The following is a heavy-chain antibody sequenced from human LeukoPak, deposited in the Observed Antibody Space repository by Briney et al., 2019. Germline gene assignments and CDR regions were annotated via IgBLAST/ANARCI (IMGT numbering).Heavy chain of an antibody. V-gene: IGHV1-46*01. CDR2: INPSGGST. D-gene: IGHD4-17*01. CDR3: ARLTTVTKHAFDI. J-gene: IGHJ3*02. CDR1: GYTFTSYY. Sequence: GASVKVSCKASGYTFTSYYMHWVRQAPGQGLEWMGIINPSGGSTNYAQKFQGRVTMTRDTSTSTVYMELSSLRSEDTAVYYCARLTTVTKHAFDIWGQGTMVTVSS.